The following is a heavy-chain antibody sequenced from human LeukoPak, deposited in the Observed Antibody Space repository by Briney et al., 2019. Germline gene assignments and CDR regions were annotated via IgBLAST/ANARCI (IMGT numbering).Heavy chain of an antibody. J-gene: IGHJ6*03. Sequence: GRSLRLSCAASGFTFDDYAMHWVRQAPGKGLEWVSGISWNSGSIGYADFVKGRFTISRDNAKNSLYLQMNSLRAEDTALYYCAKDSCSSTSCYPFDYMDVWGKGTTVTVSS. CDR1: GFTFDDYA. CDR2: ISWNSGSI. CDR3: AKDSCSSTSCYPFDYMDV. D-gene: IGHD2-2*01. V-gene: IGHV3-9*01.